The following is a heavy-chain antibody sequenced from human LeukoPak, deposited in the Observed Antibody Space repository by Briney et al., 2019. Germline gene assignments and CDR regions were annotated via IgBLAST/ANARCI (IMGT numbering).Heavy chain of an antibody. CDR3: ARDLSYGSGEI. J-gene: IGHJ4*02. Sequence: GGSLRLSCAASGFTFSSYGMHWVRQAPGKGLEWVSSINNDGSYIYYAGSVKGRFTISRDNAKNSLYLRLNSLRVEDTAVYYCARDLSYGSGEIWGQGTLVTVSS. V-gene: IGHV3-21*01. CDR1: GFTFSSYG. CDR2: INNDGSYI. D-gene: IGHD3-10*01.